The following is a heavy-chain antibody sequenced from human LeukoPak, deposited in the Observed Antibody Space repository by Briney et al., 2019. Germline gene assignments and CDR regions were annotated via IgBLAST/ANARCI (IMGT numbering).Heavy chain of an antibody. J-gene: IGHJ4*02. CDR2: MSFDGSNK. D-gene: IGHD2-2*01. V-gene: IGHV3-30*18. CDR3: AKSGCSSTNCYVNF. Sequence: QPGRSLRLSCAASGFTFSDYGMHWVRQTPGKGLEWVAVMSFDGSNKYYAASVKGRFTISRDNSKNTLYLQMNSLRAEDTAVYYCAKSGCSSTNCYVNFWGQGTLVTVSS. CDR1: GFTFSDYG.